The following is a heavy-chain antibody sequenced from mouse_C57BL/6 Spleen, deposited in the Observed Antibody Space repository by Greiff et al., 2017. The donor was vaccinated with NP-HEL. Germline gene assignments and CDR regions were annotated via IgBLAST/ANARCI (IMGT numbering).Heavy chain of an antibody. D-gene: IGHD2-4*01. Sequence: QVQLKQSGAELVKPGASVKISCKASGYAFSSYWMNWVKQRPGKGLEWIGQIYPGDGDTNYNGKFKGKATLTADKSSSTAYMQLSSLTSEDSAVYFCARSVYDYLYYAMDYWGQGTSVTVSS. CDR3: ARSVYDYLYYAMDY. CDR2: IYPGDGDT. V-gene: IGHV1-80*01. J-gene: IGHJ4*01. CDR1: GYAFSSYW.